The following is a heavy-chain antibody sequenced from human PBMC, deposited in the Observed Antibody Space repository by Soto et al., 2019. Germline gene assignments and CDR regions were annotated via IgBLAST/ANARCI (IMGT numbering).Heavy chain of an antibody. CDR3: ARALTDIVVVPAALYGMDV. CDR2: INPIVGST. Sequence: ASVKVSCKASGYTFTSYYMHWVRQAPGQGLEWMGIINPIVGSTNYAQKFQGRVTITADESTSTAYMELSSLRSEDTAVYYCARALTDIVVVPAALYGMDVWGQGTTVTVSS. J-gene: IGHJ6*02. D-gene: IGHD2-2*01. V-gene: IGHV1-46*01. CDR1: GYTFTSYY.